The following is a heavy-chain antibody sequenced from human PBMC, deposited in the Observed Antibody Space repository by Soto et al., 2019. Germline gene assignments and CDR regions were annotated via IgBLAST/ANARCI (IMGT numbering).Heavy chain of an antibody. Sequence: ASVKVSCKASGYTFTTFHLHWVRLAPGKGLEWMGWINPDTGDSEYGQKFQGRVTLTRDTSMTTAYMELSSLTSDDTALYFCARVRYGDFSFQYWGQGTPVTVSS. J-gene: IGHJ4*02. CDR1: GYTFTTFH. V-gene: IGHV1-2*02. CDR3: ARVRYGDFSFQY. CDR2: INPDTGDS. D-gene: IGHD4-17*01.